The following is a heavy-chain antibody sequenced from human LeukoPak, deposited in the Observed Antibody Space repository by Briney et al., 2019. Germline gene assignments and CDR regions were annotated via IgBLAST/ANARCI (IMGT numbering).Heavy chain of an antibody. D-gene: IGHD3-9*01. CDR2: IYYSGST. V-gene: IGHV4-31*03. J-gene: IGHJ4*02. Sequence: TLSLICSVSGGSISRGGYHWPWIRRHAARGVEWIGYIYYSGSTYYNPSLKSRVTISVDTSKNQFSLKLSSVTAADTAVYYCARGDILTGSDYWGQGTLVTVSS. CDR3: ARGDILTGSDY. CDR1: GGSISRGGYH.